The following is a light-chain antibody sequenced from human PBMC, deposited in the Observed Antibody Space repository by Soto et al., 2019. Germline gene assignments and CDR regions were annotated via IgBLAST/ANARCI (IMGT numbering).Light chain of an antibody. Sequence: QSALTQPPSASGSPGQSVTISCTGTSSDVGDYNYVSWYQQHPGKAPKLMIYAVSKRPSGVPDRFSGSKSGNTASLTVSGLQAEDEADYYCSSYAGSNNWVFGGGTKLTVL. CDR3: SSYAGSNNWV. CDR2: AVS. J-gene: IGLJ3*02. CDR1: SSDVGDYNY. V-gene: IGLV2-8*01.